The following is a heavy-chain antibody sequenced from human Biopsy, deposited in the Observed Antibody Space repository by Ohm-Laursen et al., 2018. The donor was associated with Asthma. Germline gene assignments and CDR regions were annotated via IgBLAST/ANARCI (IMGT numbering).Heavy chain of an antibody. J-gene: IGHJ2*01. CDR2: IYYSGGT. D-gene: IGHD6-6*01. CDR3: ARAVSSSSYWYFDL. V-gene: IGHV4-39*02. Sequence: SDTLSLTWIVSGDAMSTSGSYWGWIRQSPGKGLEWIGSIYYSGGTYYNPSLESRVTISADTSKNHFSLKVTSVTAADTAVYYCARAVSSSSYWYFDLWGRGDLVTVSS. CDR1: GDAMSTSGSY.